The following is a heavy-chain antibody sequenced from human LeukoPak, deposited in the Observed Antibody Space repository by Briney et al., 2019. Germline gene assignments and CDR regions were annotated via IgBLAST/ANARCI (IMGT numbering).Heavy chain of an antibody. V-gene: IGHV1-18*01. CDR3: ARDPCTGGSCHDAFDM. J-gene: IGHJ3*02. Sequence: ASVKVSCKASGYTFTRYGISWVRQAPGQGLEWMGWISPYNGNTNYAQRLQGRVTMTTDTSTSTAYMELRSLRSDDTAVYYCARDPCTGGSCHDAFDMWGQGTMATVSS. D-gene: IGHD2-15*01. CDR1: GYTFTRYG. CDR2: ISPYNGNT.